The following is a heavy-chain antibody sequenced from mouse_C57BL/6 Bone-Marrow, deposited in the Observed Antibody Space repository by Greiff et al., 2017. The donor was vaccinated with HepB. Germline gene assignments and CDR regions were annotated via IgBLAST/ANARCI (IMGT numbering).Heavy chain of an antibody. CDR3: ARRDDDVRGFAY. CDR1: GFTFSSYG. D-gene: IGHD2-12*01. Sequence: EVKLVESGGDLVKPGGSLKLSCAASGFTFSSYGMSWVRQTPDKRLEWVATISSGGSYTYYPDSVKGRFPISRDNAKNTLYLQMSSLKSEDTAMYYCARRDDDVRGFAYRGQGTLVTVSA. J-gene: IGHJ3*01. CDR2: ISSGGSYT. V-gene: IGHV5-6*02.